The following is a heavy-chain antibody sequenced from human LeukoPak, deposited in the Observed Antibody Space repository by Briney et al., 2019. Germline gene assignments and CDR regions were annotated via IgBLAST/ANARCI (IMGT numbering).Heavy chain of an antibody. D-gene: IGHD7-27*01. CDR3: AKEFSATPRAAAQTGDAFDV. V-gene: IGHV3-23*01. J-gene: IGHJ3*01. CDR2: ISADGGGT. Sequence: GGSLRLSCVVSGFTFGSYAMSWVRQAPGKGLEWVSGISADGGGTFYADSGKGRFTISRDNSKNTLDLQMNSLRPEDTAVYYCAKEFSATPRAAAQTGDAFDVWGQGTMVTVSS. CDR1: GFTFGSYA.